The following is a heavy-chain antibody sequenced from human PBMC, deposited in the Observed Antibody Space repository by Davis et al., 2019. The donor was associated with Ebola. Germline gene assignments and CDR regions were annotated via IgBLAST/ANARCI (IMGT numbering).Heavy chain of an antibody. CDR2: IYPGDSDT. CDR1: GYSFTIYW. D-gene: IGHD6-19*01. J-gene: IGHJ4*02. Sequence: GGSLRLSCKGSGYSFTIYWIGWVRQMPGKGLEWMGIIYPGDSDTRYSPSFQGQVTISADKSISTAYLQWSSLKASDTAMYYCARARYSRGWYSWGQGTLVTVSS. V-gene: IGHV5-51*01. CDR3: ARARYSRGWYS.